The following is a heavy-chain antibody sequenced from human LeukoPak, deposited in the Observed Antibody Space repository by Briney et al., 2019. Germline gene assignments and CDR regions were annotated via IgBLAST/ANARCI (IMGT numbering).Heavy chain of an antibody. Sequence: SETQSLTCAVYGGSFSGYYWSWIRQPPGKGLEWIGEINHSGSTNYNPSLKSRVTISVDTSKNQFSLKLSSVTAADTAVYYCARIPRKAAAGYWGQGTLVTVSS. J-gene: IGHJ4*02. CDR3: ARIPRKAAAGY. V-gene: IGHV4-34*01. CDR1: GGSFSGYY. D-gene: IGHD6-13*01. CDR2: INHSGST.